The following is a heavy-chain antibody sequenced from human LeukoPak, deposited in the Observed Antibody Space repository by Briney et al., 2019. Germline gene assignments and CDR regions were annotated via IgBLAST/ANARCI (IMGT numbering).Heavy chain of an antibody. Sequence: ASVKLSCKASGYTFTGYYMHWVRQAPGQALEWMGWINPNSGGTNYAQKFQGRVTMTRDTSISTAYMELSRLRSDDTAVYYCAREFGVGADGWFDPWGQGTLVTVSS. J-gene: IGHJ5*02. CDR3: AREFGVGADGWFDP. D-gene: IGHD1-26*01. V-gene: IGHV1-2*02. CDR1: GYTFTGYY. CDR2: INPNSGGT.